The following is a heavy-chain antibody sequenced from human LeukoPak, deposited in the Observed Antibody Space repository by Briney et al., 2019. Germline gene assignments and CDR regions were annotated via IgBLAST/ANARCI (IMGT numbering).Heavy chain of an antibody. D-gene: IGHD3-3*01. J-gene: IGHJ4*02. CDR3: ARDLRHNLQFLGQYYFEY. CDR1: GFTFSDYY. Sequence: SGGSLRLSCAASGFTFSDYYMSWIRQAPGKGLEWIAYISQSGDSTNYADSVKGRFSISRDNTENSLYLQMSSLRAEDTAVYYCARDLRHNLQFLGQYYFEYWGQGALVTVSS. V-gene: IGHV3-11*01. CDR2: ISQSGDST.